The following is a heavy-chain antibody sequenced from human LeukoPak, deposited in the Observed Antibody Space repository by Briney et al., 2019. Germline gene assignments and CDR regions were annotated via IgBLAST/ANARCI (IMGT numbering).Heavy chain of an antibody. J-gene: IGHJ6*02. CDR2: IYTSGNT. Sequence: SETLSLTCTVSGGSISSYYWSWIRQPAGKGLEWIGRIYTSGNTNYNPSLKSRVTTSVDTSKNQFSLKLSSVTAADTAVYYCARGPGYCSSTGCHPYYYYGMDVWGQGTTVTVSS. V-gene: IGHV4-4*07. CDR1: GGSISSYY. CDR3: ARGPGYCSSTGCHPYYYYGMDV. D-gene: IGHD2-2*03.